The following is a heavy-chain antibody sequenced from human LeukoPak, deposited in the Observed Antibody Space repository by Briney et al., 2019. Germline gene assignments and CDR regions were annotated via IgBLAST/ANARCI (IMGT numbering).Heavy chain of an antibody. D-gene: IGHD3-22*01. J-gene: IGHJ1*01. V-gene: IGHV4-59*08. CDR2: IYYTGST. Sequence: ETLSLTCTVSGGSISSYYWSWLRQPPGKGLEWIGYIYYTGSTNYNPSLKSRVTISLVTSKTQFSLKLSSVTAADTAVYYCARHDSAGYSYFQYWGQGTLVTVSS. CDR1: GGSISSYY. CDR3: ARHDSAGYSYFQY.